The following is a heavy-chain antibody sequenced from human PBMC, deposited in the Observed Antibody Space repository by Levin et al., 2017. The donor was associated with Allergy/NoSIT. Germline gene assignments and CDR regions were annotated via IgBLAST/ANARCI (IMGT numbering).Heavy chain of an antibody. CDR2: ISGSGGST. Sequence: GESLKISCAASGFTFSSYAMSWVRQAPGKGLEWVSAISGSGGSTYYADSVKGRFTISRDNSKNTLYLQMNSLRAEDTAVYYCAKEEGGIFGVVIPFDYWGQGTLVTVSS. V-gene: IGHV3-23*01. CDR1: GFTFSSYA. CDR3: AKEEGGIFGVVIPFDY. J-gene: IGHJ4*02. D-gene: IGHD3-3*01.